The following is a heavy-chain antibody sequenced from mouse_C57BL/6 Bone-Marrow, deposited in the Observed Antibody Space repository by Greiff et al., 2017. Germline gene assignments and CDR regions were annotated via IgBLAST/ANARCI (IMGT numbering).Heavy chain of an antibody. J-gene: IGHJ2*01. V-gene: IGHV1-26*01. CDR2: INPNNGGT. CDR3: ARETFH. CDR1: GYTFTDYY. Sequence: EVQLQQSGPELVKPGASVKISCKASGYTFTDYYMNWVKQSHGKSLEWIGDINPNNGGTSYNQKFKGKATLTVDKSSSTAYMELRSLTSEDSAVYYCARETFHWGQGTTLTVSS.